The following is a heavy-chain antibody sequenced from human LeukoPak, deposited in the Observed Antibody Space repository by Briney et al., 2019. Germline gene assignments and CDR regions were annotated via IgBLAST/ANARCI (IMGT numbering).Heavy chain of an antibody. J-gene: IGHJ4*02. V-gene: IGHV1-2*02. Sequence: ASVKVSCKASGYTFTDNYMHWVRQAPGQGLEWMGWIDPKSGGTNSAQRFQGRVTMTRDASITTGYMELSSLTPDDTAIYYCARWRGYSSGWSGPFDDWGQGALVIVSS. CDR2: IDPKSGGT. D-gene: IGHD6-19*01. CDR1: GYTFTDNY. CDR3: ARWRGYSSGWSGPFDD.